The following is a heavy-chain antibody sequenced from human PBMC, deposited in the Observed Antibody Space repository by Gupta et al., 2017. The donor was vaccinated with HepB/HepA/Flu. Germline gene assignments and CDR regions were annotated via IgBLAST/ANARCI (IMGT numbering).Heavy chain of an antibody. CDR1: GGSISSSSYY. CDR3: ARRPRGDSYGAPNDAFDI. CDR2: IYYSGST. Sequence: QLQLQESGPGLVKPSETLSLTCTVSGGSISSSSYYWGWIRQPPGKGLEWIGSIYYSGSTYYNPSLKRRVTISVDTSKNQFARKLSSVTAAETAVYDCARRPRGDSYGAPNDAFDIGGQGTMVTVSS. J-gene: IGHJ3*02. D-gene: IGHD5-18*01. V-gene: IGHV4-39*01.